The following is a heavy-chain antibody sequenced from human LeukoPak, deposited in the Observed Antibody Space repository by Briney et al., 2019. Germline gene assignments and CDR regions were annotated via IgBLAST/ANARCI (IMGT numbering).Heavy chain of an antibody. CDR2: ISTYNGNT. V-gene: IGHV1-18*04. J-gene: IGHJ4*02. D-gene: IGHD6-19*01. CDR1: GYTFTTYG. Sequence: GASVKVSRKASGYTFTTYGISWVRQAPGQGLEWMGWISTYNGNTNYAQKLQGRLTMTTDTSTGTAYMELRSLRSDDTAVYYCARAEQWLPRGVDYWGQGTLVTVSS. CDR3: ARAEQWLPRGVDY.